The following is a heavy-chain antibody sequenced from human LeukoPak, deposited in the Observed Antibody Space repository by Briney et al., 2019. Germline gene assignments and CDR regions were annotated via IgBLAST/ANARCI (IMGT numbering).Heavy chain of an antibody. Sequence: GGSLRLSCAASGFTFSSYEMNWVCQAPGKGLEWVSYISSSGSTIYYAGSVKGRFTISRDNAKNSLYLQMNSLRAEDTAVYYCARWEGSSGWYYFDYWGQGTLVTVSS. D-gene: IGHD6-19*01. CDR1: GFTFSSYE. J-gene: IGHJ4*02. V-gene: IGHV3-48*03. CDR2: ISSSGSTI. CDR3: ARWEGSSGWYYFDY.